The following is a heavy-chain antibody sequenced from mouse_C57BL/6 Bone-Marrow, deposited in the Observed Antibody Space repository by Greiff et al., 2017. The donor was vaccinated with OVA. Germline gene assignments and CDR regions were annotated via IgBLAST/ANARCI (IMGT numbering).Heavy chain of an antibody. D-gene: IGHD2-2*01. J-gene: IGHJ3*01. V-gene: IGHV1-52*01. CDR3: AREGYRFAY. CDR2: IDPSDSET. Sequence: QVQLKQPGAELVRPGSSVKLSCKASGYTFTSYWMHWVKQRPIQGLEWIGNIDPSDSETHYNQKFKDKATLTVDKASSTDYMQLSSLTSEDSSVYYCAREGYRFAYWGQGTLVTVSA. CDR1: GYTFTSYW.